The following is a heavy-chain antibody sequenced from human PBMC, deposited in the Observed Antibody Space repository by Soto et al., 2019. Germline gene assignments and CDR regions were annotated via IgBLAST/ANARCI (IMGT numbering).Heavy chain of an antibody. D-gene: IGHD3-9*01. J-gene: IGHJ4*02. CDR3: ARDPITYYDILTGQGGFDY. CDR2: INPNSGGT. V-gene: IGHV1-2*04. Sequence: GASVKVSCKASGYTFTGYYMHWVRQAPGQRLEWMGWINPNSGGTNYAQKFQGWVTMTRDTSISTAYMELSRLRSDDTAVYYCARDPITYYDILTGQGGFDYWGQGTLVTVSS. CDR1: GYTFTGYY.